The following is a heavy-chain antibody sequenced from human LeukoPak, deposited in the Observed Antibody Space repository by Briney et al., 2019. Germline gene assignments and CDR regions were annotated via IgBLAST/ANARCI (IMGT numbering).Heavy chain of an antibody. V-gene: IGHV4-61*02. Sequence: NPSQTLSLTCTVSGGSISSGNYYWSWIRQPAGKGLEWIGRIYSSGSTNYNPSLKSRVTISVDTSKNQFSLKLSSVTAADTAVYYCARDGEYISPPVTWFDPWGQGTLVTVSS. D-gene: IGHD6-6*01. CDR1: GGSISSGNYY. CDR2: IYSSGST. CDR3: ARDGEYISPPVTWFDP. J-gene: IGHJ5*02.